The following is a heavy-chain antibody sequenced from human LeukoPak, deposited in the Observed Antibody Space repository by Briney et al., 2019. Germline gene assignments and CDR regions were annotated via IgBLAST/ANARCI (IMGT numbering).Heavy chain of an antibody. CDR1: GYSLTNYW. J-gene: IGHJ4*02. V-gene: IGHV5-51*01. CDR3: ARPGMATTTSFDY. D-gene: IGHD5-24*01. CDR2: NYPADSDT. Sequence: PGEALKISCWGSGYSLTNYWIGWVRQMSGKGLEWMGINYPADSDTRYSPSFQGQVTISADKSISTAYLQWSSLKASDTAMYYCARPGMATTTSFDYWGQGTLVTVSS.